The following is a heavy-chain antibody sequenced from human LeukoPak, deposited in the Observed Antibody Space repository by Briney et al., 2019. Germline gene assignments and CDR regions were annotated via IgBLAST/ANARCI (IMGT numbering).Heavy chain of an antibody. D-gene: IGHD4-11*01. CDR1: GYTFNGFY. V-gene: IGHV1-2*02. CDR2: INPNSGGT. J-gene: IGHJ4*02. CDR3: ARWTATVTTPDY. Sequence: ASVKVSCKASGYTFNGFYLHWVRQAPGQGLEWMGWINPNSGGTNYAQKFQGRVTMTRDTSISTAYMELSRLRSDDTAVYYCARWTATVTTPDYWGQGTLVTVSS.